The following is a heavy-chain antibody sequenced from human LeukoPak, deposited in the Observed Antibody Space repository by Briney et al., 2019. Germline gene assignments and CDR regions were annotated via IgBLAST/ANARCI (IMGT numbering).Heavy chain of an antibody. CDR3: ASCLWFGELFTAMDV. CDR2: ISSSGSTI. D-gene: IGHD3-10*01. J-gene: IGHJ6*03. CDR1: GFTFSSYG. Sequence: GGSLRLSCAASGFTFSSYGMSWVRQAPGKGLEWVSYISSSGSTIYYADSVKGRFTISRDNAKNSLYLQMNSLRAEDTAVYYCASCLWFGELFTAMDVWGKGTTVTISS. V-gene: IGHV3-48*04.